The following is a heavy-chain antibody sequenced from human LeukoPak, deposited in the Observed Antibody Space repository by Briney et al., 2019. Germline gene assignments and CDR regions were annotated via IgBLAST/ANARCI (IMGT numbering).Heavy chain of an antibody. J-gene: IGHJ4*02. D-gene: IGHD6-19*01. Sequence: GGSLRLSCAASGFTFSSYAMSWVRQAPGKGLEWVSAISGSGGSTYYADSVKGRFTISRDNSKNTPYLQMNSLRAEDTAVYYCAKMSGIAVGYFDYWGQGTLVTVSS. CDR1: GFTFSSYA. V-gene: IGHV3-23*01. CDR2: ISGSGGST. CDR3: AKMSGIAVGYFDY.